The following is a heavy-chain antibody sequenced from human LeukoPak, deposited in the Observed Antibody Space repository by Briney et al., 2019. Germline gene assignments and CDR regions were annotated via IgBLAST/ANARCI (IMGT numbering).Heavy chain of an antibody. D-gene: IGHD2-2*01. CDR1: GFSVSSNY. CDR3: ARTSSAFDI. CDR2: LYSGGST. J-gene: IGHJ3*02. V-gene: IGHV3-53*01. Sequence: GGSLRLSCAASGFSVSSNYMSWVRQAPGKGLEWISVLYSGGSTNYADSVKGRFTISRDNAKNSLYLQMNSLRDEDTALYYCARTSSAFDIWGQGTMVTVSS.